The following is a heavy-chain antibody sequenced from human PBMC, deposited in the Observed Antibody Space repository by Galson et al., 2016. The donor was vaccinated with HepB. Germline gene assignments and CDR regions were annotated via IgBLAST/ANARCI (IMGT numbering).Heavy chain of an antibody. CDR1: GGSISSSSYY. Sequence: SETLSLTCTVSGGSISSSSYYRGWIRQPPGKGLEWIGSNYYSGSTYYNPSLKSRVTISVDTSKNQFSLKLSSVTAADTALYYCAGGELSSSNDAFDIWGQGTMVTVSS. CDR3: AGGELSSSNDAFDI. CDR2: NYYSGST. V-gene: IGHV4-39*01. D-gene: IGHD3-16*02. J-gene: IGHJ3*02.